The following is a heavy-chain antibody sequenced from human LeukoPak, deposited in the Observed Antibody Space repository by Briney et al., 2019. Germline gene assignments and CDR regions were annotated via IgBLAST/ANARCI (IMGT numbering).Heavy chain of an antibody. CDR3: ARGAEISSGWYLRYNWFDP. CDR1: GYTFTNYY. Sequence: ASVKVSCKASGYTFTNYYIHWVRQAPGQGLEWMGIINASGGSTNYAQNFQGGVTMTRDTSTSTVYMELSSLRSEDTAVYYCARGAEISSGWYLRYNWFDPWGQGTLVTVSS. V-gene: IGHV1-46*01. D-gene: IGHD6-19*01. CDR2: INASGGST. J-gene: IGHJ5*02.